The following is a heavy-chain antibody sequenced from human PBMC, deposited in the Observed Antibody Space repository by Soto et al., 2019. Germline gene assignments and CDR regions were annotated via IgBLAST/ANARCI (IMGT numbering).Heavy chain of an antibody. CDR1: GFTFSSYG. CDR2: ISYDGSNK. V-gene: IGHV3-30*18. CDR3: AKDQGP. J-gene: IGHJ4*02. Sequence: QVQLVESGGGVVQPGRSLRLSCAASGFTFSSYGMHWVRQAPGKGLEWVAVISYDGSNKYYADSVKGRFTISRDNSKNTLYLQMNSLRAEDTAVYYCAKDQGPWGQGTLVTVSS.